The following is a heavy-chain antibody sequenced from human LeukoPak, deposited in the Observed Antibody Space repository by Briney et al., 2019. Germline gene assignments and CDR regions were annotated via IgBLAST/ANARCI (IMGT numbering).Heavy chain of an antibody. Sequence: GGSLRLSCAASGFTFSSYAMSWVRQAPGKGLEWVSAISGSGGSTYYADSVKGRFTISRDSSKNTLYLQTNSLRAEDTAVYYCAKDEYDDILTGYYMDYWGQGTLVTVSS. CDR1: GFTFSSYA. CDR3: AKDEYDDILTGYYMDY. J-gene: IGHJ4*02. V-gene: IGHV3-23*01. CDR2: ISGSGGST. D-gene: IGHD3-9*01.